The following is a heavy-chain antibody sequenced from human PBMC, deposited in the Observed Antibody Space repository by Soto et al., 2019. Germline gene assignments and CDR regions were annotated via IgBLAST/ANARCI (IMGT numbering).Heavy chain of an antibody. J-gene: IGHJ4*02. CDR3: ARLSYRSFNFDY. CDR1: GFSLSTSGMC. D-gene: IGHD3-16*02. Sequence: TLVNPTQTLTLTCTFSGFSLSTSGMCVSWLRQPPGKALEWLALIDWDDDKYYSTSLKTRLTISKDTSKNQVVLTVINMDPVDTATYFCARLSYRSFNFDYWGQGTLVTVSS. V-gene: IGHV2-70*01. CDR2: IDWDDDK.